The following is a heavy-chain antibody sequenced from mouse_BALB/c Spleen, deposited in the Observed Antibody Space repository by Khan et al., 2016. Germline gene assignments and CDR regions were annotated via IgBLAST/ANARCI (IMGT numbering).Heavy chain of an antibody. J-gene: IGHJ2*01. Sequence: QIQLVQSGPELKKPGETVKISCKASGYTFTDYSMHWVKQAPGKGLKWMGWINTETGEPTYADDFKGRFALSLETSASTAYLQINNLKNEDTATYFCARDRYDYFDCWGHGTTLTVSS. CDR1: GYTFTDYS. CDR3: ARDRYDYFDC. D-gene: IGHD2-14*01. CDR2: INTETGEP. V-gene: IGHV9-2-1*01.